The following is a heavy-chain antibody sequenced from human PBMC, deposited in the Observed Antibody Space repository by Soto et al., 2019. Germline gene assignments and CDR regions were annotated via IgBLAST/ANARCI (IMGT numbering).Heavy chain of an antibody. CDR1: GYTFTSYD. D-gene: IGHD5-12*01. J-gene: IGHJ4*02. Sequence: QVQLVQSGAEVKKPGASVKVSCKASGYTFTSYDINWVRQATGQGLEWMGWMNPNSGNTGYEQKFQGRVTMTRNTYGSTATMELSRLSSEDPAVYYCAGEKVAAVDYWGQGTLVIVSS. CDR3: AGEKVAAVDY. CDR2: MNPNSGNT. V-gene: IGHV1-8*01.